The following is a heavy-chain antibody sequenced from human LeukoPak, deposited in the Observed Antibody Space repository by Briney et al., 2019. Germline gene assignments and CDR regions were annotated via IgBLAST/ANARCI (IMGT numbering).Heavy chain of an antibody. CDR3: GGEVVGASSGDY. V-gene: IGHV3-21*01. Sequence: PGGSLRLSCAASGFTFSSYSMNWVRQAPGKGLEWVSSISRSSSYIYYADSVKGRFTISRDNAKNSLYLQMNSLRAEDTAVYYCGGEVVGASSGDYWGKGTLVTVSS. CDR1: GFTFSSYS. CDR2: ISRSSSYI. J-gene: IGHJ4*02. D-gene: IGHD1-26*01.